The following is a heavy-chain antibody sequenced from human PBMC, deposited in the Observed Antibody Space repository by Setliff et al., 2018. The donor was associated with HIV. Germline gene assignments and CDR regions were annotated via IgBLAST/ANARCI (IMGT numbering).Heavy chain of an antibody. J-gene: IGHJ4*02. Sequence: GASVKVSCKASGYTFTDYFINWVRQATGQGLEWMGWMNPNIGKTAYAQKFQGRVTMTRNASISTAYMELSSLRSDDTAVYYCARGLPDCSGGNCYPYRFDYWGQGTLVTVSS. CDR2: MNPNIGKT. D-gene: IGHD2-15*01. CDR1: GYTFTDYF. V-gene: IGHV1-8*02. CDR3: ARGLPDCSGGNCYPYRFDY.